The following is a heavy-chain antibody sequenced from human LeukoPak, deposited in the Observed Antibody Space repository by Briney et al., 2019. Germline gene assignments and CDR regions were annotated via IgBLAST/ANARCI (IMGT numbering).Heavy chain of an antibody. CDR1: GYTFTSYY. CDR3: ARAGATINRFDY. J-gene: IGHJ4*02. D-gene: IGHD5-12*01. V-gene: IGHV1-46*01. CDR2: INPSGGST. Sequence: GASVKVSCKASGYTFTSYYMHWVRQAPGQGLEWMGIINPSGGSTSYAQKFQGRVTMTRDMSTSTVYMELSSLRSEDTAVYYCARAGATINRFDYWGQGTLVTVSS.